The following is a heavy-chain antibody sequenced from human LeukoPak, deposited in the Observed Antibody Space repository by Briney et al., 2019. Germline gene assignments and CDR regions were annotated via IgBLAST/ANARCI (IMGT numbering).Heavy chain of an antibody. V-gene: IGHV3-48*03. CDR2: ISSSGSTI. CDR3: ARETYYYDSSGYYYQLDY. Sequence: SGGSLRLPCAASGFTFSSYEMNWVRQAPGKGLEWVSYISSSGSTIYYADSVKGRFTISRDNAKNSLYLQMNSLRAEDTAVYYCARETYYYDSSGYYYQLDYWGQGTLVTVSS. CDR1: GFTFSSYE. J-gene: IGHJ4*02. D-gene: IGHD3-22*01.